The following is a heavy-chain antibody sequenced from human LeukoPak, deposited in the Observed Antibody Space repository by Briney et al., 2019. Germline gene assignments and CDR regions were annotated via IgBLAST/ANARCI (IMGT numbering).Heavy chain of an antibody. CDR1: GFTVSSNY. J-gene: IGHJ3*02. Sequence: GGSLRLSCAASGFTVSSNYMSWVRQAPGKGLEWVSVIYSGGSTYYADSVKGRFTISRDNSKNTLYLQMNSLRAEDTAVYYCAREVIVVAGAFDIWGQGTMVTVSS. CDR2: IYSGGST. CDR3: AREVIVVAGAFDI. D-gene: IGHD3-22*01. V-gene: IGHV3-66*01.